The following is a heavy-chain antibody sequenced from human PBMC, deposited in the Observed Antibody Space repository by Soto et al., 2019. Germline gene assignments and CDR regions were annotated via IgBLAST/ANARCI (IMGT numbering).Heavy chain of an antibody. Sequence: GESLKISCAASGFTFSNAWMSWVRQAPGKGLEWVGRIKSKTDGGTTDYAAPVKGRFTISRDDSKNTLYLQMNSLKTEDTAVYYCTTSNSSSHDAFDIWGQGTMVTVSS. V-gene: IGHV3-15*01. CDR2: IKSKTDGGTT. CDR3: TTSNSSSHDAFDI. CDR1: GFTFSNAW. J-gene: IGHJ3*02. D-gene: IGHD6-13*01.